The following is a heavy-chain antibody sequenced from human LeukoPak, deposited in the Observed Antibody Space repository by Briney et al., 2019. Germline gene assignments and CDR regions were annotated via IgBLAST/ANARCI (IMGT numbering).Heavy chain of an antibody. CDR3: ARVFAVAGTRRVYFQH. CDR2: INPNSGGT. V-gene: IGHV1-2*02. CDR1: GYTFTGHY. J-gene: IGHJ1*01. Sequence: ASVKVSCKASGYTFTGHYMHWVRQAPGQGLEWMGWINPNSGGTNYAQKFQGRVTMTRDTSISTAYMELSRLRSDDTAVYYCARVFAVAGTRRVYFQHWGQGTLVTVSS. D-gene: IGHD6-19*01.